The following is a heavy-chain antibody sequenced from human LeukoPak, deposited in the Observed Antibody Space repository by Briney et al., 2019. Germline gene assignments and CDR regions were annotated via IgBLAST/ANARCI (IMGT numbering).Heavy chain of an antibody. CDR1: GFTFTNYW. Sequence: PGGSLRLSCVVSGFTFTNYWMGWVRQAPGKGLEWVGNIKPDGSDKYYMDSMKGRFTISRDNSENSLHLHMNSLRAEDTAVYYCARAIKAVAGTFHRDYYFDYWGQGTLVTVSS. CDR2: IKPDGSDK. J-gene: IGHJ4*02. V-gene: IGHV3-7*01. CDR3: ARAIKAVAGTFHRDYYFDY. D-gene: IGHD6-19*01.